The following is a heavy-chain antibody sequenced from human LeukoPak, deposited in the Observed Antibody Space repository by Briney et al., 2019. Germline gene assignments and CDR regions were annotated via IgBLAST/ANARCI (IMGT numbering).Heavy chain of an antibody. CDR1: GFTVSYNY. V-gene: IGHV3-30*02. D-gene: IGHD1-1*01. CDR3: AKGGSNNWSFDN. J-gene: IGHJ4*02. Sequence: GGSLRLSCAASGFTVSYNYMSWVRQAPGKGLQWVAYIRYDGRNKYSADSVKGRFTIYRDNSKSTLYLQMNSLRPEDTAVYYCAKGGSNNWSFDNWGQGTLVTVSS. CDR2: IRYDGRNK.